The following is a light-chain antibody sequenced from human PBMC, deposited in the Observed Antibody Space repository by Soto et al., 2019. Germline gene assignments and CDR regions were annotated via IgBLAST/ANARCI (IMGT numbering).Light chain of an antibody. V-gene: IGKV3-20*01. CDR3: QQYGSSPLFT. Sequence: EIALTQSPGTLSLSPGERATLSCRASQSVSSSYLAGYQQKPGQAPRLLIYGASSRATGIPDRFSGSGSGTDFTLTISRLEPEDFAVYYCQQYGSSPLFTFGGGTKVEIK. CDR1: QSVSSSY. J-gene: IGKJ4*01. CDR2: GAS.